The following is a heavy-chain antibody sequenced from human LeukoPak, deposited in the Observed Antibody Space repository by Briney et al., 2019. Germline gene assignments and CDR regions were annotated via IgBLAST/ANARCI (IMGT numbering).Heavy chain of an antibody. D-gene: IGHD6-13*01. CDR3: AREQAAAGPNDAFDI. CDR1: GGTFSSCA. V-gene: IGHV1-69*13. J-gene: IGHJ3*02. CDR2: IIPIFGTA. Sequence: ASVKVSCKASGGTFSSCAISWVRQAPGQGLEWMGGIIPIFGTANYAQKFQGRVTITADESTSTAYMELSSLRSGDTAVYYCAREQAAAGPNDAFDIWGQGTMVTVSS.